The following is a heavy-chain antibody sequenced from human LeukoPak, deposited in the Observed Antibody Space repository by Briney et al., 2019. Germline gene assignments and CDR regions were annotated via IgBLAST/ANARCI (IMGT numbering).Heavy chain of an antibody. CDR2: IYYSGST. V-gene: IGHV4-39*07. J-gene: IGHJ4*02. CDR3: ARVLDYYGSGSRDFDY. Sequence: SETLSLTCTVSGGSISSSSYYWGWIRQPPGKGLEWIGSIYYSGSTYYNPSLKSRVTISVDTSKNQFSLKRSSVTAADTAVYYCARVLDYYGSGSRDFDYWGQGILVTVSS. CDR1: GGSISSSSYY. D-gene: IGHD3-10*01.